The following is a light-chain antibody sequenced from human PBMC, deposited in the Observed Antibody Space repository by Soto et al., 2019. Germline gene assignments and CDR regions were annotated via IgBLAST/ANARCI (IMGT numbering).Light chain of an antibody. J-gene: IGLJ1*01. Sequence: QSVLTQPASVSGSPGQSITISCTGTSSDVGGYNYVSWYQQHPGKAPKLMIYDVSNRPSGVFNRFSGAKSGNTASLTISGLQAEDEANYYCNSYSNTTTLYVFGTGTKLTVL. CDR1: SSDVGGYNY. CDR2: DVS. CDR3: NSYSNTTTLYV. V-gene: IGLV2-14*01.